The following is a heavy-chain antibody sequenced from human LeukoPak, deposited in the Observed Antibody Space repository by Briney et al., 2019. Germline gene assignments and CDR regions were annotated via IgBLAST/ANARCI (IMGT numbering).Heavy chain of an antibody. Sequence: SEALSLTCTVSGGSISSYYWTWIRQPPGKGLEWIGYIYYSGSTNYNPSLKSRVTISGDTSKNQFSLKLSSVTAADTAVYYCARGLITMVRGVIRPDAFDIWGQGTMVTVSS. CDR2: IYYSGST. CDR1: GGSISSYY. CDR3: ARGLITMVRGVIRPDAFDI. D-gene: IGHD3-10*01. V-gene: IGHV4-59*01. J-gene: IGHJ3*02.